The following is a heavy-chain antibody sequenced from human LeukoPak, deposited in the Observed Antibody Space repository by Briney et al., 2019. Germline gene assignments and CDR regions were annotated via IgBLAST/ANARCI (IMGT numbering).Heavy chain of an antibody. V-gene: IGHV4-34*01. D-gene: IGHD2-21*02. CDR2: INHSGSA. Sequence: SETLSLTCAVYGGSFSDYHWTWIRQSPGTGLEWIGEINHSGSASYNPSLKSRVTISVDTSKKQFSLKLTSVTAADTAVYYCARVLCGGDCRYYYYHGMDVWGQGTTVTVSS. CDR3: ARVLCGGDCRYYYYHGMDV. CDR1: GGSFSDYH. J-gene: IGHJ6*02.